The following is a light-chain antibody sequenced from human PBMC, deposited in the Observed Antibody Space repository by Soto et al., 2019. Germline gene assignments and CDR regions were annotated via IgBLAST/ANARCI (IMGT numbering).Light chain of an antibody. CDR2: KAS. Sequence: DIQMTQSPSTLYASVGDRVTNTCRASQSIGASLAWFQQKPGKAPNLLIYKASSLESGVPSRFSGSGSGTEFTLTISTLQPDDFATYYCQQYNSSPLTFGGGTKVEIK. V-gene: IGKV1-5*03. CDR3: QQYNSSPLT. J-gene: IGKJ4*01. CDR1: QSIGAS.